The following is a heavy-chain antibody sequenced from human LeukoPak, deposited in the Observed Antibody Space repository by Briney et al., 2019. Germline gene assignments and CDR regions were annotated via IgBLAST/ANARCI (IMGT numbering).Heavy chain of an antibody. CDR2: IYYSKST. CDR3: ARSAGYQLLEGYYYYMDV. Sequence: SETLSLTCTVSGGSISSYYWSWIRQPPGKGLEWIGSIYYSKSTNCNPSLKSRVTISVDTSKNQFSLNLSSVTAADTAVYYCARSAGYQLLEGYYYYMDVWGKGTTVTVSS. CDR1: GGSISSYY. V-gene: IGHV4-59*01. D-gene: IGHD2-2*01. J-gene: IGHJ6*03.